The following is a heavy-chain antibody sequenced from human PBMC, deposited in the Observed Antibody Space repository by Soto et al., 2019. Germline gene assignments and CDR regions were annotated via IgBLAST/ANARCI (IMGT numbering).Heavy chain of an antibody. V-gene: IGHV3-33*01. CDR2: MWYDGTNI. CDR3: AREGPHYCFDY. CDR1: GFIFSNYV. J-gene: IGHJ4*02. Sequence: QVQLVESGGGVVQPGTSLRLSCAASGFIFSNYVIHWVRQAPGKGLEWVAVMWYDGTNIHYRDSVKGRFTISRDNSKNTLYLQMNSLRGEDTAVYYWAREGPHYCFDYWGQGTLVTVSS.